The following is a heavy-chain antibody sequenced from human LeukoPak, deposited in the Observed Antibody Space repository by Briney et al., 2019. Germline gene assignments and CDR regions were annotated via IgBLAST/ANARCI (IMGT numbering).Heavy chain of an antibody. V-gene: IGHV1-8*01. Sequence: ASVKVSCKASGYTFTSYDFNWVRQAPGQGPEWIGWMNPNNGNTGYAQKFQGRVTMTRDTFISTAYMDLSSLRSEDTAVYYCARLKYYYDSSGYYPGDYWGQGTLVTVSS. CDR2: MNPNNGNT. J-gene: IGHJ4*02. CDR1: GYTFTSYD. D-gene: IGHD3-22*01. CDR3: ARLKYYYDSSGYYPGDY.